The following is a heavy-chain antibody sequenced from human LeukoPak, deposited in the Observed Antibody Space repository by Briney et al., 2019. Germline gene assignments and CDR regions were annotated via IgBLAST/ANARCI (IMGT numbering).Heavy chain of an antibody. CDR1: GFPISTNG. V-gene: IGHV3-23*01. J-gene: IGHJ6*03. CDR3: ARGAVYYMDI. D-gene: IGHD6-19*01. Sequence: PGGSLRLSCAASGFPISTNGMSWVRQAPGKGLEWVSGIVGGDGGTYYANSVKGRSIISRDNSKNTLYVQMNSRRAEDTAVYYCARGAVYYMDIWGKGTTVTISS. CDR2: IVGGDGGT.